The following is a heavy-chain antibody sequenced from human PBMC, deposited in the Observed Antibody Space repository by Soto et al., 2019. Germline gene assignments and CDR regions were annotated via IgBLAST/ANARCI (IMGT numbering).Heavy chain of an antibody. Sequence: GASVKVSCKASGYTFTSYAIHWVRQAPGQRLEWMGWINAGYGNTKYSQKFQGRVTISRDTSASTAYMELSSLISEDSAVYYCAKDFDYYYYAMDVWGQGTTVTVSS. CDR1: GYTFTSYA. CDR2: INAGYGNT. CDR3: AKDFDYYYYAMDV. J-gene: IGHJ6*02. V-gene: IGHV1-3*01.